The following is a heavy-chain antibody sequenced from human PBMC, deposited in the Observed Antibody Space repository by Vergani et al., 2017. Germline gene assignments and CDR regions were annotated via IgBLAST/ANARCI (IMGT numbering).Heavy chain of an antibody. Sequence: EVQLVESGGGSVQPGGSLRLSCAASGFTFSSYSMNWVRQAPGKGLEWVSYISSSSSTIYYADSVKGRFTISRDNAKNSLYLQMNSLRAEDTAVYYCARTLGIVVPDYWGQGTLVTVSS. CDR2: ISSSSSTI. V-gene: IGHV3-48*01. CDR3: ARTLGIVVPDY. J-gene: IGHJ4*02. CDR1: GFTFSSYS. D-gene: IGHD7-27*01.